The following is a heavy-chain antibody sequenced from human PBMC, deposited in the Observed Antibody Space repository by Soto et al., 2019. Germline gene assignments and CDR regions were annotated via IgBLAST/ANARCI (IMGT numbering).Heavy chain of an antibody. Sequence: SGESLKISCNGSGYSFTSYWISWVRQMPGKGLEWMGRIDPSDSYTNYSPSFQGHVTISADKSISTAYLQWSSLKASDTAMYYCARGAYLPSHYGMDVWGQGTTVTVSS. D-gene: IGHD2-21*01. CDR3: ARGAYLPSHYGMDV. CDR1: GYSFTSYW. V-gene: IGHV5-10-1*01. J-gene: IGHJ6*02. CDR2: IDPSDSYT.